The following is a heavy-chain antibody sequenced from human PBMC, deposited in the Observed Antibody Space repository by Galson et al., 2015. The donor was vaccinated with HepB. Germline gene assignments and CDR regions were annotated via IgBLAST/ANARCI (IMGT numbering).Heavy chain of an antibody. D-gene: IGHD3-16*01. Sequence: CAISGDSVSSNSASWNWIRQSPSGGLEWLGRTYYRSKWYDDYALSVKSRITISPDTSKNQFSLHLNSVTPEDTAVYYCARDLGATVFDYWGQGTLVTVSS. CDR1: GDSVSSNSAS. V-gene: IGHV6-1*01. CDR2: TYYRSKWYD. J-gene: IGHJ4*02. CDR3: ARDLGATVFDY.